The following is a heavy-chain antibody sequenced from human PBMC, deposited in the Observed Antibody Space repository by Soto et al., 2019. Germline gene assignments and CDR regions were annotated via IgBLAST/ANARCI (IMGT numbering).Heavy chain of an antibody. Sequence: EVQLVESGGGLVQPGGSLRLSCAASGFTFSSYWMHWVRQAPGKGLVWVSRINSDGSSTSYADSVKGRFTISRDNAKNSLYLQMNRLRAEDTAVYYCARDRGSSGWDFDYWGQGTLVTVSS. CDR2: INSDGSST. V-gene: IGHV3-74*01. CDR3: ARDRGSSGWDFDY. CDR1: GFTFSSYW. D-gene: IGHD6-19*01. J-gene: IGHJ4*02.